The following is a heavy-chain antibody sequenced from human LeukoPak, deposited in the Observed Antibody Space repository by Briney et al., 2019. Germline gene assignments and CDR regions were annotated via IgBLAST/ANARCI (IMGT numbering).Heavy chain of an antibody. Sequence: SETLSLTCTVSGGSISSYYWSWIRQPPGKGLEWIGYIYYSGSTNYNPSLKSRVTISVDTSKNQFSLKLSSVTAADTAVYYCARDLATNSSSWYSGDYWGQGTLVTVSS. CDR1: GGSISSYY. CDR2: IYYSGST. CDR3: ARDLATNSSSWYSGDY. V-gene: IGHV4-59*01. D-gene: IGHD6-13*01. J-gene: IGHJ4*02.